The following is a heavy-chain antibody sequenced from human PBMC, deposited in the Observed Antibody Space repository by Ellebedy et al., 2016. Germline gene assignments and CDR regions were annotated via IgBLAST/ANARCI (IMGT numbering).Heavy chain of an antibody. J-gene: IGHJ3*02. CDR2: IYYSGST. D-gene: IGHD1-26*01. Sequence: SETLSLTXTVSGGSISSSSYYWGWIRQPPGKGLEWIGSIYYSGSTYYNPSLKSRVTISVDTSKNQFSLKLSSVTAADTAVYYCARHKIADSGSYMPDAFDIWGQGTMVTVSS. V-gene: IGHV4-39*01. CDR3: ARHKIADSGSYMPDAFDI. CDR1: GGSISSSSYY.